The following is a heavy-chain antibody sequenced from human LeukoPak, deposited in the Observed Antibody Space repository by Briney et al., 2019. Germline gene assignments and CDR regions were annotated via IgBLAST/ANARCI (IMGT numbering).Heavy chain of an antibody. V-gene: IGHV1-69*13. J-gene: IGHJ5*02. CDR3: AREDYYDSSAKFDP. D-gene: IGHD3-22*01. CDR1: GYTFDTYD. CDR2: IIPIFGTA. Sequence: GASVKVSCKASGYTFDTYDISWVRQAPGRGLEWMGGIIPIFGTANYAQKFQGRVTITADESTSTAYMELSSLRSEDTAVYYCAREDYYDSSAKFDPWGQGTLVTVSS.